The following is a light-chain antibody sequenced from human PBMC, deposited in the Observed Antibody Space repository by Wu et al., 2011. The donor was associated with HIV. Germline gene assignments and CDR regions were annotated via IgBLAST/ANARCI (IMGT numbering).Light chain of an antibody. CDR2: AAS. Sequence: DIQMTQSPSSLSASVGDRVTITCRASQGISNFLAWYQQKPGKPPKVLIYAASTLQSGVPSRFSGSGSGTEFTLTISRLEPEDFAVYYCQQYGSXPRTFGQGTKVEIK. V-gene: IGKV1-27*01. CDR1: QGISNF. J-gene: IGKJ1*01. CDR3: QQYGSXPRT.